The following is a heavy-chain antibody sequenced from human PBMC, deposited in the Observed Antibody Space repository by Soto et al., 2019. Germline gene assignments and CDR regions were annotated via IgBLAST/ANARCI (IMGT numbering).Heavy chain of an antibody. Sequence: QITLRESGPSLVKPTETLTLTCTFSGFSLTTTGVGVGWIRHPPGKALEWLAVVFWDDGERYSPSLKSRVTIAKDTSKNQVVLTMTNMDPVDTATYYCTQIYGSGSWGWYFHSWGQGTLVTVSS. V-gene: IGHV2-5*02. CDR2: VFWDDGE. D-gene: IGHD1-26*01. J-gene: IGHJ4*02. CDR3: TQIYGSGSWGWYFHS. CDR1: GFSLTTTGVG.